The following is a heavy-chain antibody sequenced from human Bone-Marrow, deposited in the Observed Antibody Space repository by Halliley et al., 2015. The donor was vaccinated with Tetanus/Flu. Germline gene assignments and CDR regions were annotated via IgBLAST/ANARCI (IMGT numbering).Heavy chain of an antibody. CDR2: IYHRGSP. Sequence: GKGREWSGYIYHRGSPYNTPSHKGRVPISVDRPKNRFSLKLGSVTAADTAGYYCARESTDGFDYWGQGTLVTVSS. V-gene: IGHV4-30-2*01. CDR3: ARESTDGFDY. J-gene: IGHJ4*02.